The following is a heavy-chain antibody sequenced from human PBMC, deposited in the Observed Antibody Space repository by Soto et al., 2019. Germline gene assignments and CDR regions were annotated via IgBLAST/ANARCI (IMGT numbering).Heavy chain of an antibody. Sequence: SETLSLTCTVSGGSISSSSYYWGWIRQPPGKGLEWIGSIYYSGSTYYNPSLKSRVTISVDTSKNQFSLKLSSVTAADTAVYYCARLKAVAGISWGQGTLVTVSS. CDR2: IYYSGST. V-gene: IGHV4-39*01. J-gene: IGHJ5*02. CDR1: GGSISSSSYY. CDR3: ARLKAVAGIS. D-gene: IGHD6-19*01.